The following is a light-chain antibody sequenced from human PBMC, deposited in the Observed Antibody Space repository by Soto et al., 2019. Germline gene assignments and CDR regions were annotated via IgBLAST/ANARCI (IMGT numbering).Light chain of an antibody. CDR3: QTSGPGIHD. J-gene: IGLJ2*01. CDR1: SGHTTFA. V-gene: IGLV4-69*01. CDR2: LNSDGTY. Sequence: QLVLTQSPSASASLGASVKLTCTLSSGHTTFAIAWHQQLPEKGPRFLMKLNSDGTYVKGDGIPDRFSGSSSGSERYLTISSLQSDDEAEYHCQTSGPGIHDFGGGTKLTVL.